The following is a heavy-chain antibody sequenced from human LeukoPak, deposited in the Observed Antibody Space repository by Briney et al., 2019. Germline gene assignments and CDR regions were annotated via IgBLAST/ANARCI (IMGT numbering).Heavy chain of an antibody. J-gene: IGHJ4*02. CDR2: ISGSGGST. Sequence: PGGSLRLSCAASGFTFSSYGMSWVRQAPGKGLEWVSAISGSGGSTYYADSVKGRFTISRDNSKNTLYLQMNSLRAEDTAVYYCAKDSSVFFTVDYWGQGTLVTVSS. CDR3: AKDSSVFFTVDY. CDR1: GFTFSSYG. V-gene: IGHV3-23*01. D-gene: IGHD3-22*01.